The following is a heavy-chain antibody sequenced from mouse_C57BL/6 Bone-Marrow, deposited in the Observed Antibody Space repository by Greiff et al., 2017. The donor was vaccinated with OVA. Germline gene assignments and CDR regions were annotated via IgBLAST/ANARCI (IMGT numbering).Heavy chain of an antibody. D-gene: IGHD1-1*02. CDR2: IDPENGAT. CDR1: GFTIKDDY. J-gene: IGHJ3*01. CDR3: TPYGGFAY. Sequence: VTLNVSGAELVRPGASVNLSCTASGFTIKDDYMHWVKQRPEQGLEWIGWIDPENGATEYASKFQGKATITADTASNTAYLQHSSLTSVDACVYYCTPYGGFAYWGQGTLVTVSA. V-gene: IGHV14-4*01.